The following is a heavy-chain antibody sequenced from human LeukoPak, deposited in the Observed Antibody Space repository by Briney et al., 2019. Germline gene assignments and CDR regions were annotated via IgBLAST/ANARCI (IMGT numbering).Heavy chain of an antibody. J-gene: IGHJ6*03. V-gene: IGHV1-24*01. CDR2: FDPEDGET. CDR3: ATNPHYYYYMDV. CDR1: GYTLTELS. Sequence: ASVKVSCKVSGYTLTELSMHWVRQAPGKGLEWMGGFDPEDGETIYAQKFQGRVTMTEDTSTDTAYMELSSLRAEDTGVYYCATNPHYYYYMDVWGKGTTVTVSS.